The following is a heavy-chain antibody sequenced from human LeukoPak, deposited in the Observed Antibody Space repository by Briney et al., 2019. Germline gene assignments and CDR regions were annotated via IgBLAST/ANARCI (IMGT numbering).Heavy chain of an antibody. Sequence: ASVKVSCKASGYTFTGYYMRWVRQAPGQGLEWMGWINPNSGGTNYAQKFQGRVTMTRDTSISTAYMELSRLRSDDTAVYYCARGGSGYYYPFDYWGQGTLVTVSS. CDR3: ARGGSGYYYPFDY. D-gene: IGHD3-22*01. V-gene: IGHV1-2*02. J-gene: IGHJ4*02. CDR2: INPNSGGT. CDR1: GYTFTGYY.